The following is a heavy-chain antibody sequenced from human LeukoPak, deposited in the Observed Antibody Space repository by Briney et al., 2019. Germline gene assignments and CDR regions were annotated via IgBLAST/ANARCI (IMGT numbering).Heavy chain of an antibody. CDR3: ARDLLAVAATRSDYFDY. V-gene: IGHV6-1*01. CDR1: GDSVSSNSAA. D-gene: IGHD6-19*01. CDR2: TYYRSKWYN. J-gene: IGHJ4*02. Sequence: SQTLPLTCAISGDSVSSNSAAWNWIRQSPSRGLEWLGRTYYRSKWYNDYAVSVRSRITINPDTSKNQFSLQLNSVTPEDTAVYYCARDLLAVAATRSDYFDYWGQGTLVTVSS.